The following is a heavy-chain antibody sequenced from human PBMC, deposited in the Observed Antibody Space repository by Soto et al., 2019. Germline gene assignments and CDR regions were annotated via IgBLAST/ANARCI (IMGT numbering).Heavy chain of an antibody. J-gene: IGHJ5*02. V-gene: IGHV4-31*03. CDR2: IYYSGST. D-gene: IGHD2-2*03. CDR1: GGSISSGGYY. CDR3: ARVLDIGVNWFDP. Sequence: SETLSLTCTVSGGSISSGGYYWSWIRQHPGKGLEWIGYIYYSGSTYYNPSLKSRVTISVDTSKNQFSLKLSSVTAADTAVYYCARVLDIGVNWFDPWGQGTTVTVSS.